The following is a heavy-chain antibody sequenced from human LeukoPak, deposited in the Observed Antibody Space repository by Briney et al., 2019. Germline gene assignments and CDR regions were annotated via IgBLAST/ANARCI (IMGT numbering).Heavy chain of an antibody. V-gene: IGHV1-18*01. D-gene: IGHD3-16*02. CDR3: ARGDYVWGSYLPTYYFDY. CDR2: ISAYSGNT. Sequence: ASVKVSCKASGYTFTSYGISWVRQAPGQGLEWMGWISAYSGNTNYAQKLQGRVTMTRDTSTSTAYMELSRLRSDDTAVYYCARGDYVWGSYLPTYYFDYWGQGTLVTVSS. J-gene: IGHJ4*02. CDR1: GYTFTSYG.